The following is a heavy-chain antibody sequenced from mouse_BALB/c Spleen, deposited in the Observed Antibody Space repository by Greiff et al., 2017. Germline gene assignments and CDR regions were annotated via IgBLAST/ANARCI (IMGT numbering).Heavy chain of an antibody. CDR1: GFTFSSYG. CDR2: ISSGGSYT. Sequence: EVQVVESGGDLVKPGGSLKLSCAASGFTFSSYGMSWVRQTPDKRLEWVATISSGGSYTYYPDSVKGRFTISRDNAKNTLYLQMSSLKSEDTAMYYCARQEVRQGDYYAMDYWGQGTSVTVSS. V-gene: IGHV5-6*01. J-gene: IGHJ4*01. D-gene: IGHD2-14*01. CDR3: ARQEVRQGDYYAMDY.